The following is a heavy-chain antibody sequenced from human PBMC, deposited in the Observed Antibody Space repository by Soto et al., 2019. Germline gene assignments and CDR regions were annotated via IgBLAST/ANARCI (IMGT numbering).Heavy chain of an antibody. CDR1: GYSFTSYW. Sequence: GESLKISCKGSGYSFTSYWIGWVRQMPGKGLEWMGIIYPGDSDTRYSPSFQGQVTISADKSISTAYLQWSSLKASDTAMYYCAKVLLAVAGERAFDIWGQGTMVTVSS. D-gene: IGHD6-19*01. J-gene: IGHJ3*02. CDR3: AKVLLAVAGERAFDI. CDR2: IYPGDSDT. V-gene: IGHV5-51*01.